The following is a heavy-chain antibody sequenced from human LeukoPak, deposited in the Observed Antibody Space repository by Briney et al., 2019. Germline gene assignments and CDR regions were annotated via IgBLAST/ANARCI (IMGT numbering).Heavy chain of an antibody. Sequence: GASVKVSCKASGYTFTSYGISWVRQAPGQGLEWMGWISAYNGNTNYAQKLQGRVTMTTDTSTSTAYMELSSLRSEDTAVYYCARGMDVDTAMVVPYWYFDLWGRGTLVTVSS. CDR2: ISAYNGNT. CDR3: ARGMDVDTAMVVPYWYFDL. D-gene: IGHD5-18*01. CDR1: GYTFTSYG. J-gene: IGHJ2*01. V-gene: IGHV1-18*01.